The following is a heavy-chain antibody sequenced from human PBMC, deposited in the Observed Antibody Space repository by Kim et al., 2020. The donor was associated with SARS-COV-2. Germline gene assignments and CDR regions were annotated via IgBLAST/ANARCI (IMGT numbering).Heavy chain of an antibody. Sequence: GGSLRLSCAASGFTFSSYAMHWVRQAPGKGLEWVAVISYDGSNKYYADSVKGRFTISRDNSKNTLYLQMNSLRAEDTAVYYCAKVVTTKPYDAFDIWGQGTMVTVSS. CDR1: GFTFSSYA. CDR3: AKVVTTKPYDAFDI. D-gene: IGHD4-17*01. V-gene: IGHV3-30*04. CDR2: ISYDGSNK. J-gene: IGHJ3*02.